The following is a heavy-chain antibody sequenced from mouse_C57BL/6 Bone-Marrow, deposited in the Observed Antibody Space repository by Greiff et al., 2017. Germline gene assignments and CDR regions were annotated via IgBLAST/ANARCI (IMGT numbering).Heavy chain of an antibody. CDR2: ISSGGSYT. Sequence: EVKVVESGGDLVKPGGSLKLSCAASGFTFSSYGMSWVRQTPDKRLEWVATISSGGSYTYYPDSVKGRFTISRDNAKNTLYLQMSSLKSEDTAMYYYARRGYYVGYAMDYWGQGASVTVSS. D-gene: IGHD2-3*01. J-gene: IGHJ4*01. CDR1: GFTFSSYG. CDR3: ARRGYYVGYAMDY. V-gene: IGHV5-6*02.